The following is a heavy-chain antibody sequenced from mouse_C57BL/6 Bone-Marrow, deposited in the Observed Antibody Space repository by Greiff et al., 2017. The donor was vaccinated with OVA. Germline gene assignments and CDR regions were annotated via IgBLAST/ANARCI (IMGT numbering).Heavy chain of an antibody. Sequence: EVQLQQSGPELVKPGASVKMSCKASGYTFTDYNMHWVKQSHGKSLEWIGYINPNNGGTSYNQKFKGKATLTVNKSSSTAYMELRSLTSEDSAVYYCERRRDYYGSSYWATDYWGQGTSVTVSS. CDR3: ERRRDYYGSSYWATDY. CDR2: INPNNGGT. J-gene: IGHJ4*01. CDR1: GYTFTDYN. V-gene: IGHV1-22*01. D-gene: IGHD1-1*01.